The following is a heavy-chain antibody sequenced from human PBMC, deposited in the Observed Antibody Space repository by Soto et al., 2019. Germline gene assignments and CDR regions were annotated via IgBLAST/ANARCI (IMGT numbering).Heavy chain of an antibody. CDR2: IYHRGNT. CDR3: ASTRRDSGRSPPNFDY. Sequence: SDTLSLTSAVPGGSIGSGGYSWSLIRHPPGKGLEGIAYIYHRGNTCYNPSLKSRVTTSVERSKNQFSRKLSSVTAGDTAVYYCASTRRDSGRSPPNFDYRGQGTLVTISS. J-gene: IGHJ4*02. D-gene: IGHD2-15*01. V-gene: IGHV4-30-2*01. CDR1: GGSIGSGGYS.